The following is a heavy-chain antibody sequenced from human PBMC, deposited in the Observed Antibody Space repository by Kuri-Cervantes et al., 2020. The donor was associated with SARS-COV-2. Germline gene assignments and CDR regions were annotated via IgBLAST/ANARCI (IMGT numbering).Heavy chain of an antibody. CDR2: ISDSGGST. CDR3: ASVSTMGVSLD. V-gene: IGHV3-23*01. Sequence: GESLKISCAASGFTFSSFGMSWVRQAPGKGLEWVSAISDSGGSTFYADSLKGRFTISRDNSKNTLYLQMNSLRVEDTAVYYCASVSTMGVSLDWGQGTLVTVSS. CDR1: GFTFSSFG. D-gene: IGHD5-24*01. J-gene: IGHJ4*02.